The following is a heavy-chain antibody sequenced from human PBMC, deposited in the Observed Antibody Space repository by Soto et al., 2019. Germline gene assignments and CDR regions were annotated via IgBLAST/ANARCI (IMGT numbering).Heavy chain of an antibody. J-gene: IGHJ4*02. CDR3: ARMVAVAGGPYFDY. V-gene: IGHV2-70*04. CDR2: IDWDDDK. D-gene: IGHD6-19*01. CDR1: GFSLSATGMR. Sequence: SGPTLVNPTPTLTLTCTFSGFSLSATGMRVGWIRQPPGKALEWLARIDWDDDKFYSTSLKTRLTISKDTSKSQVVLTMTNMDPVDTATYYCARMVAVAGGPYFDYWGQGTRVTVSS.